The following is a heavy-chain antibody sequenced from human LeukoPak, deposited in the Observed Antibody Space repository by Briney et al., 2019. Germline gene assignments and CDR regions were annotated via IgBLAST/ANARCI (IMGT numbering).Heavy chain of an antibody. CDR2: ISYDGSNK. Sequence: PGRSLRLSCSASGFTFSTYGMHWVRQAPGKGLEWVALISYDGSNKYYVDSVKGRFTISRDNSKNTLYLQMNSLRAEDTAVYYCAKARPYYYDSSGYFQGDYWGQGTLVTVSS. D-gene: IGHD3-22*01. V-gene: IGHV3-30*18. CDR3: AKARPYYYDSSGYFQGDY. J-gene: IGHJ4*02. CDR1: GFTFSTYG.